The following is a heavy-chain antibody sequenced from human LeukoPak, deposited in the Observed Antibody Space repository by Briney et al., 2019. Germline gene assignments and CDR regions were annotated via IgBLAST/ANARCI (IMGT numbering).Heavy chain of an antibody. V-gene: IGHV1-69*13. CDR3: ARDLECSSTSCYDY. CDR1: GGTFSSSA. J-gene: IGHJ4*02. CDR2: IIPIFGTP. Sequence: SVKVSCKASGGTFSSSAISWVRQAPGQGLEWMGGIIPIFGTPNYAQKFQGRVAITADESTSTAYMELSSLRSEDTAVYYCARDLECSSTSCYDYWGQGTLVTVSS. D-gene: IGHD2-2*01.